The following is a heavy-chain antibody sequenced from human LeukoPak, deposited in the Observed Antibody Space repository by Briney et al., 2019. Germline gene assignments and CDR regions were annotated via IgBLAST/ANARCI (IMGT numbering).Heavy chain of an antibody. D-gene: IGHD3-10*01. CDR3: ARRPVGTGKNPSRKLLGEYYFDY. CDR2: IYYSGST. CDR1: GGSISSSSYY. V-gene: IGHV4-39*01. J-gene: IGHJ4*02. Sequence: PSETLSLTCTVSGGSISSSSYYWGWIRQPPGKGLEWIGSIYYSGSTYYNPSLKSRVTISVDTSKNQFSLKLNSVTAADTAVYYCARRPVGTGKNPSRKLLGEYYFDYWGQGTLVTVSS.